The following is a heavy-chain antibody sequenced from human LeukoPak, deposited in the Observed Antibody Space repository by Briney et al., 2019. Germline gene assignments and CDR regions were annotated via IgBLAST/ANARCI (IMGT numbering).Heavy chain of an antibody. V-gene: IGHV5-51*01. J-gene: IGHJ3*02. CDR2: IYPGDSDT. Sequence: GESLKISCKGSGYSFTSYWIGWVRQMPGKGLEWMGIIYPGDSDTRYSPSFQGQVTISADKSISTAYLQWSSLKASDTAMYYCARHRMVRGVINAFDIWGQGTMVTVSS. CDR3: ARHRMVRGVINAFDI. CDR1: GYSFTSYW. D-gene: IGHD3-10*01.